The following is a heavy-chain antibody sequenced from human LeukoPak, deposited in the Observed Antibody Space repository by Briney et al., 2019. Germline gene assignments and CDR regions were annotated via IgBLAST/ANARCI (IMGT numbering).Heavy chain of an antibody. Sequence: SETLSLTCTVSGGSISSYYWNWIRQSPGKGLEWIGYIYYSGSTNYNPSLKSRVTMSVDTSKSQFSLELSSVTAADTAVYYCATYYYDDTGYYYRGFHIWGQGTMVSVSS. CDR1: GGSISSYY. D-gene: IGHD3-22*01. CDR3: ATYYYDDTGYYYRGFHI. V-gene: IGHV4-59*01. J-gene: IGHJ3*02. CDR2: IYYSGST.